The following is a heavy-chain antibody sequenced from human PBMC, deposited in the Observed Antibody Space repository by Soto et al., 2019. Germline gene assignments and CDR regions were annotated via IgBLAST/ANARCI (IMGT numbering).Heavy chain of an antibody. CDR1: GGSFSGYY. Sequence: ETLSLTCAVYGGSFSGYYWSWIRQPPGKGLEWIGEINHSGSTNYNPSLKSRVTISVDTSKNQFSLKLSSVTAADTAVYYCARGVYYFDYWGQGTLVTVSS. J-gene: IGHJ4*02. CDR3: ARGVYYFDY. CDR2: INHSGST. V-gene: IGHV4-34*01.